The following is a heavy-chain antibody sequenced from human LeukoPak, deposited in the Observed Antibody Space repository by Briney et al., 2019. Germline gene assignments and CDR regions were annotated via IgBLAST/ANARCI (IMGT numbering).Heavy chain of an antibody. CDR3: ARDRSGLHYFDY. J-gene: IGHJ4*02. V-gene: IGHV3-33*01. CDR1: GFIFRNFG. CDR2: IWDDGSNK. D-gene: IGHD5-12*01. Sequence: GGSLRLSCAASGFIFRNFGMHWVRQAPGKGLEWVAVIWDDGSNKYYADSVQGRFTTSRDNSQNMLFLQMNSLSAEDTAVYYCARDRSGLHYFDYWGQGTLVTVSS.